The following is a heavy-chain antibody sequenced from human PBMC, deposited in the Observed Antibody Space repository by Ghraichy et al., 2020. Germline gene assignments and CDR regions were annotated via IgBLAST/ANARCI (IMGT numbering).Heavy chain of an antibody. CDR2: INKDGSRA. D-gene: IGHD6-25*01. CDR3: ATDAFSGGAH. J-gene: IGHJ4*02. Sequence: GESLNISCAASGFTFSVHWMSWVRQAPGKGLEWVANINKDGSRANYVNSVKGRFTISRDNAKSSLDLQMNSLRAEDTAVYYCATDAFSGGAHWGQGTLVTVSS. V-gene: IGHV3-7*01. CDR1: GFTFSVHW.